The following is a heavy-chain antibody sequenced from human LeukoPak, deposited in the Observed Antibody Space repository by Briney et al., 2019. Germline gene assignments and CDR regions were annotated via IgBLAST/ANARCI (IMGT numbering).Heavy chain of an antibody. V-gene: IGHV1-46*01. Sequence: ASVKVSCKASGYTFSIYNMHWVRQAPGQGLEWMGIINPSGGTSYAQKLQGRITMTRDTSTSTLYMELSRLRSEDTAVYYCGREASEGTTVTTIRYYYYYYMDVWGKGTTVTVSS. J-gene: IGHJ6*03. CDR3: GREASEGTTVTTIRYYYYYYMDV. D-gene: IGHD4-11*01. CDR1: GYTFSIYN. CDR2: INPSGGT.